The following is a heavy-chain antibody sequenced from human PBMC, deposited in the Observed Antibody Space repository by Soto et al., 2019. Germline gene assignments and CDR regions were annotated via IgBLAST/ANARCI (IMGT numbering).Heavy chain of an antibody. CDR1: GGSFSGYY. CDR3: ARARAGNFYI. V-gene: IGHV4-34*01. J-gene: IGHJ4*02. D-gene: IGHD3-10*01. CDR2: INHSGST. Sequence: PSETLSLTCAVYGGSFSGYYWSWIRQPPGKGLEWIGEINHSGSTNYNPSLKSRVTISVDTSKNQFSLKLSSVTAADTAVYYCARARAGNFYIWGQGTLVTVSS.